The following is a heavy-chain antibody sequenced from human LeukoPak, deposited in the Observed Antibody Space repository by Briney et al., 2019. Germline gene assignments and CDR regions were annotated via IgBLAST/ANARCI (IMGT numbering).Heavy chain of an antibody. CDR1: AGSMISYY. Sequence: SETLSLTCAVSAGSMISYYWSWIRLPPGKGLEWIGNIYYSGSTSYNPSLKSRVTISVDASKNRFSLKVSSVTAADTAVYHCARLNPFYHGSGSYEFDYWGQGTLVTVSS. CDR3: ARLNPFYHGSGSYEFDY. D-gene: IGHD3-10*01. CDR2: IYYSGST. J-gene: IGHJ4*02. V-gene: IGHV4-59*01.